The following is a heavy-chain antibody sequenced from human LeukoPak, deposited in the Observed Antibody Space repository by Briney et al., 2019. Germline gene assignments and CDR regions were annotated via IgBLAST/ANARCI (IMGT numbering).Heavy chain of an antibody. V-gene: IGHV1-69*16. Sequence: ASVKVSCKASGDTFIPYTFSWVRQAPGQGLEWIGRIIPSLDVANYAQKFQGRVTITTDESTSTAYMELSSLRSEDTAVYYCAGDSYGQPWGYWGQGTLVTVSS. CDR2: IIPSLDVA. CDR3: AGDSYGQPWGY. CDR1: GDTFIPYT. D-gene: IGHD5-18*01. J-gene: IGHJ4*02.